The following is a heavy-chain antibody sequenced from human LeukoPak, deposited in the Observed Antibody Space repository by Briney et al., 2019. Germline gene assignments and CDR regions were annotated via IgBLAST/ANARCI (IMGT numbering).Heavy chain of an antibody. V-gene: IGHV3-23*01. Sequence: GGSLRLSCAASGFTFSSYAMSWVRQAPGKGLEWVSAISGSGGSTYYADSVKGRFTISRDNSKNTLYLQMNSLRAEDTAVYYCAKDSLIIVPAANTGYYYWGQGTLVTVSS. CDR1: GFTFSSYA. CDR2: ISGSGGST. J-gene: IGHJ4*02. D-gene: IGHD2-2*01. CDR3: AKDSLIIVPAANTGYYY.